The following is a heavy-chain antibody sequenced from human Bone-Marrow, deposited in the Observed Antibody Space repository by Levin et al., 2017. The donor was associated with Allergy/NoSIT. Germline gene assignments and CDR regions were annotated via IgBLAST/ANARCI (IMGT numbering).Heavy chain of an antibody. CDR2: IWYDGSNK. V-gene: IGHV3-33*01. CDR1: GFTFSSYG. CDR3: ARDLAAAGRTPNGPFDY. Sequence: SCAASGFTFSSYGMHWVRQAPGKGLEWVAVIWYDGSNKYYADSVKGRFTISRDNSKNTLYLQMNSLRAEDTAVYYCARDLAAAGRTPNGPFDYWGQGTLVTVSS. D-gene: IGHD6-13*01. J-gene: IGHJ4*02.